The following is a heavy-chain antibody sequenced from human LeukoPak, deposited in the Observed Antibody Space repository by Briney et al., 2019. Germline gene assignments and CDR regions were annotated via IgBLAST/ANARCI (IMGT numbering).Heavy chain of an antibody. CDR3: ARATPYYYDSSGYYWFDP. V-gene: IGHV1-8*01. J-gene: IGHJ5*02. D-gene: IGHD3-22*01. CDR2: MNPNSGNT. CDR1: GYTFTSYD. Sequence: ASVKVSCKASGYTFTSYDINWVRQATGQGLEWMGWMNPNSGNTGYAQKFQGRVTMTRNTSISTAYMELSSLRSEDTAVYYCARATPYYYDSSGYYWFDPWGQGTLVTVSS.